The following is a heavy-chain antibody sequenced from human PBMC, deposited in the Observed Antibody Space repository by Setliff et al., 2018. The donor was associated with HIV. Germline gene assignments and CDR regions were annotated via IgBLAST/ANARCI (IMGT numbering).Heavy chain of an antibody. D-gene: IGHD3-3*01. CDR2: ITYSGSA. Sequence: SETLSLTCTVSGESISGSSYSWGWIRQPPGKGPEWIGSITYSGSARYNPSLKSRVAISVDMSKNQFSLRVTSLTAADTAVYYCARARFWSGYYTGDNYYYMDVWGKGTTVTVSS. J-gene: IGHJ6*03. CDR3: ARARFWSGYYTGDNYYYMDV. CDR1: GESISGSSYS. V-gene: IGHV4-39*01.